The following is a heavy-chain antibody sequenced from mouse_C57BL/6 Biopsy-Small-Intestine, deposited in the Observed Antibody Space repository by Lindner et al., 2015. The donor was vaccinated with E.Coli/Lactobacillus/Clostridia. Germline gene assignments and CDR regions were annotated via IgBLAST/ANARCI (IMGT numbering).Heavy chain of an antibody. V-gene: IGHV5-17*01. Sequence: QLQESGGGLVKPGGSLKLSCAASGFIFSDYGMHWVRQVPEKGLEWVGYISSGSSTIFYADTLKGRFTISRDNAKNTLFLQMTSLRSEDTAIYYCAREVAGAMDFWGQGTSVTVSS. J-gene: IGHJ4*01. CDR1: GFIFSDYG. CDR3: AREVAGAMDF. CDR2: ISSGSSTI. D-gene: IGHD1-1*02.